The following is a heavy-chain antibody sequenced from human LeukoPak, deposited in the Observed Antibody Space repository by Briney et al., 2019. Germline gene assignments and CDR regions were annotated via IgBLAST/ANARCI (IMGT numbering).Heavy chain of an antibody. CDR3: ARALSWTTESYYYMDV. D-gene: IGHD3/OR15-3a*01. CDR1: GYTFTNYD. J-gene: IGHJ6*03. V-gene: IGHV1-8*01. CDR2: MKAKSGNT. Sequence: ASVKVSRKASGYTFTNYDINWLRQATGQGLEWMGWMKAKSGNTGYAQKFQRSVTMTKNTSITTAYKDLSSLTSEDTAVYYCARALSWTTESYYYMDVWGKGTTVSVSS.